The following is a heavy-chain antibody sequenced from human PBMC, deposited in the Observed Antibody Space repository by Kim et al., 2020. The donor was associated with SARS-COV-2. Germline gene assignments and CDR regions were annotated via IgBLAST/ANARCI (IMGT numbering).Heavy chain of an antibody. V-gene: IGHV3-21*01. CDR2: ISSSSSYI. CDR1: GFTFSSYS. J-gene: IGHJ6*02. CDR3: ARDSVYCSSTSCIFYGMDV. Sequence: GGSLRLSCAASGFTFSSYSMNWVRQAPGKGLEWVSSISSSSSYIYYADSVKGRFTISRDNAKNSLYLQMNSLRAEDTAVYYCARDSVYCSSTSCIFYGMDVWGQGTTVTVSS. D-gene: IGHD2-2*01.